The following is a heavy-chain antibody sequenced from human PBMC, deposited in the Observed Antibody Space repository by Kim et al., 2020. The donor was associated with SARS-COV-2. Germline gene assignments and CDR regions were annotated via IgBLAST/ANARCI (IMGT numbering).Heavy chain of an antibody. CDR2: T. Sequence: TYYADSVKGRFTIARDNAKNTLYRQMNSLRAEDTAVYYCAKGITIDWFDPWGQGTLVTVSS. CDR3: AKGITIDWFDP. J-gene: IGHJ5*02. V-gene: IGHV3-23*01. D-gene: IGHD3-3*01.